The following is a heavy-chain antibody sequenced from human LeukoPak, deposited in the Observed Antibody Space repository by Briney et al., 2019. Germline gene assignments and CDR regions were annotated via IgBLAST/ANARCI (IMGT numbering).Heavy chain of an antibody. J-gene: IGHJ4*02. CDR2: ISAYNGNT. Sequence: ASVKVSCKASGYTFTSYGISWVRQAPGQGLEWMGWISAYNGNTNYAQKLQGRVTMTTDTSTSTAYMELRSLRTEDTAFYYCAKDMDSTGYLGFLDYWGQGILVTVSS. V-gene: IGHV1-18*01. CDR3: AKDMDSTGYLGFLDY. D-gene: IGHD3-22*01. CDR1: GYTFTSYG.